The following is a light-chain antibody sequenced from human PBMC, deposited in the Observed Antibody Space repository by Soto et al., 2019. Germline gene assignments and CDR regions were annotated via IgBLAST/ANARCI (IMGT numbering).Light chain of an antibody. CDR3: QQRSNWQIT. J-gene: IGKJ5*01. CDR1: QSVSSY. Sequence: EIVFTQCQANLSLSPWERATLFGRASQSVSSYLAWYQQKPGQAPRLLIYDASSRATGIPARFSGSGSGTDFTLTISSLEPEDFAVYYCQQRSNWQITFGQGTRLEIK. V-gene: IGKV3-11*01. CDR2: DAS.